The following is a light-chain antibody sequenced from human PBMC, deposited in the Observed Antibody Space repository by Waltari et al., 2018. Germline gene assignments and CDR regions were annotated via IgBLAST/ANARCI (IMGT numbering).Light chain of an antibody. CDR2: DVS. CDR3: SSMISGGPLV. CDR1: SSDVGAYDY. J-gene: IGLJ1*01. Sequence: QSALTQPASVSGSPGQSITISCTGTSSDVGAYDYVSWYRQLPGKAPELIISDVSRRPSGISDRFSGSNAGDTASLTSSGLQAEDEADYYCSSMISGGPLVFGSGTQVTVL. V-gene: IGLV2-14*03.